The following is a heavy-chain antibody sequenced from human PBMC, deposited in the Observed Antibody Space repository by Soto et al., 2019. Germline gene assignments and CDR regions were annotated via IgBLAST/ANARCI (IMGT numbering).Heavy chain of an antibody. CDR2: ANPTLGTA. J-gene: IGHJ3*02. CDR3: ARGGHDFWSNYDI. D-gene: IGHD3-3*01. V-gene: IGHV1-69*08. Sequence: QVQLVQSGAEMKKPGSSLKVSCKASAGTFSTYPIVWVRRAPGQGLDWMGRANPTLGTADYAQKFPGRVTITADKSMSIADFALTNLRPEATAFYYCARGGHDFWSNYDIWGQGTMVTVSS. CDR1: AGTFSTYP.